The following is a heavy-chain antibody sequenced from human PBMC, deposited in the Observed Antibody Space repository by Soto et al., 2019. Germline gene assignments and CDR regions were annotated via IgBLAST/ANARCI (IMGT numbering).Heavy chain of an antibody. CDR1: GGTFSSYA. CDR3: AREPPSRGAPGVVVDATRFRMDV. CDR2: IIPIFGTA. V-gene: IGHV1-69*01. D-gene: IGHD2-15*01. J-gene: IGHJ6*02. Sequence: QVQLVQSGAEVKKPGSSVKVSCKASGGTFSSYAISWVRQAPGQGLEWMGGIIPIFGTANYAQKFQGRVTITADESTSAAYMELSSLRSEDTAVYYCAREPPSRGAPGVVVDATRFRMDVWGQGTTVTVSS.